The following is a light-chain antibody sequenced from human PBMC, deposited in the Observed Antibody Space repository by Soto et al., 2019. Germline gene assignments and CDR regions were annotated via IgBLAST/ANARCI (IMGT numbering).Light chain of an antibody. CDR2: EVN. CDR3: TSYGGRDNLM. CDR1: SSDIGAYNY. V-gene: IGLV2-8*01. Sequence: QSALTQPPSASGSPGQSVTISCTGTSSDIGAYNYVSLLQQHPGEAPKLIISEVNKRPSGVPDRFSGSKSGNTASLTVSGLQAEDEADYYCTSYGGRDNLMFGGGTKVTVL. J-gene: IGLJ3*02.